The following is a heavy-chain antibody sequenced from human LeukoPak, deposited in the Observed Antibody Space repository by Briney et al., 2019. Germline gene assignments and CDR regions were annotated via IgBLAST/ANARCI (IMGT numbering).Heavy chain of an antibody. J-gene: IGHJ2*01. Sequence: SWNSGSIGYADSVKGRFTISRDNAKNSLYLQMNSLRAEDTALYYCVKDGDDYGDYNWYFDLWGRGTLVTVSS. CDR3: VKDGDDYGDYNWYFDL. V-gene: IGHV3-9*01. CDR2: SWNSGSI. D-gene: IGHD4-17*01.